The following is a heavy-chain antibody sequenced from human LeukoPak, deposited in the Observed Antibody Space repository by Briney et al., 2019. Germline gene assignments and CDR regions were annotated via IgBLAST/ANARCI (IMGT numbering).Heavy chain of an antibody. J-gene: IGHJ6*02. CDR3: AKVEGDSSGYYSLYYYYGMDV. CDR1: GFTFSSYG. V-gene: IGHV3-30*18. Sequence: GGSLRLSCAASGFTFSSYGMHWVRQAPGKGLEWVAVISYDGSNKYYADFVKGRFTISRDNSKNTLYLQMNSLRAEDTAVYYCAKVEGDSSGYYSLYYYYGMDVWGQGTTVTVSS. D-gene: IGHD3-22*01. CDR2: ISYDGSNK.